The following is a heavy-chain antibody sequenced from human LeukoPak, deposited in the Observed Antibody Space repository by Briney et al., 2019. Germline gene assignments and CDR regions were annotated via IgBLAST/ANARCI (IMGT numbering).Heavy chain of an antibody. CDR2: IIPIFGTA. Sequence: VASVKVSCKASGGTFSSYAISWVRQAPGQGLEWMGGIIPIFGTANYAQKFQGRVTITADESTSTAYMELSSLRSEDTAVNYCASYNTLYSSSSQPFDYWGQGTLVTVSS. D-gene: IGHD6-6*01. J-gene: IGHJ4*02. CDR3: ASYNTLYSSSSQPFDY. V-gene: IGHV1-69*13. CDR1: GGTFSSYA.